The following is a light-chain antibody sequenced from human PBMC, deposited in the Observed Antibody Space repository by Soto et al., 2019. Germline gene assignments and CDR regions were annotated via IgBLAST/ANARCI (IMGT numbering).Light chain of an antibody. CDR2: HAS. V-gene: IGKV1-39*01. CDR3: QQSYSTHPWT. CDR1: QGISSY. Sequence: DIQMTQSPSFLSASVGDRVTITFRASQGISSYLAWYQQKPGKAPKLLIYHASNLQSGVPSRFSGSGSGTDFTLTISSLKPEDFANYFCQQSYSTHPWTFGQGTKVDIK. J-gene: IGKJ1*01.